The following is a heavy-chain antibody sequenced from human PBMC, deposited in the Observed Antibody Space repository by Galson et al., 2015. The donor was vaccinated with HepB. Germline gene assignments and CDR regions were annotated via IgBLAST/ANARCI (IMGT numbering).Heavy chain of an antibody. D-gene: IGHD6-19*01. V-gene: IGHV1-18*01. J-gene: IGHJ5*02. Sequence: SVKVSCKASGYTFTSYGISWVRQAPGQGLEWMGWISAYNGSTNYAQKLQGRVTMTTDTSTSTAYMELRSLRSDDTAVYYCARVPAGKYNWFDPWGQGTLVTVSS. CDR2: ISAYNGST. CDR3: ARVPAGKYNWFDP. CDR1: GYTFTSYG.